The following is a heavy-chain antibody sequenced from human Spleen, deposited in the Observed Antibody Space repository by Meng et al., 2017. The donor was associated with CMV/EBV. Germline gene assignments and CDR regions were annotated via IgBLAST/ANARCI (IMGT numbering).Heavy chain of an antibody. CDR2: IKGDGVKT. V-gene: IGHV3-74*01. J-gene: IGHJ3*02. CDR3: AKYIVVVIGWYDAFDI. Sequence: GESLKISCVVSGFNFSSHWMHWVRQVPGKGLVWVSRIKGDGVKTDYADSVKGRFTISRDNAKSTLYLQMNSLRAEDTAVYYCAKYIVVVIGWYDAFDIWGQGTMVTVSS. CDR1: GFNFSSHW. D-gene: IGHD2-21*01.